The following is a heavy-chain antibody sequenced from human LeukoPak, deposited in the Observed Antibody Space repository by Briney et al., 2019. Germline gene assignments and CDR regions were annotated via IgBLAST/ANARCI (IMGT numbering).Heavy chain of an antibody. J-gene: IGHJ4*02. CDR3: ARERTGGIELYLSL. V-gene: IGHV3-73*01. D-gene: IGHD3-10*01. CDR2: IRSKANSYAT. Sequence: GGSLRLSCAASGFTFSGSAMHWVRQASGKGLEWVGRIRSKANSYATAYAASVKGRFTISRDDSKNTAYLQMNSLRAEDTAVYYCARERTGGIELYLSLWGQGTLVTVSS. CDR1: GFTFSGSA.